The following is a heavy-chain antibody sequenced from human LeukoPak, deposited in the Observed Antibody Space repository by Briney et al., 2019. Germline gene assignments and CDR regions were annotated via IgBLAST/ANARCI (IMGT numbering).Heavy chain of an antibody. Sequence: PETLSLTCTVSGGSISSYYWSWLRQPAGKGLEWIGRIYTSGSTNYNPSLKSRVTMSVDTSKNQFSLKLSSVTAADTAVYYCARDGPYSSSPTQHNWFDPWGQGTLVTVSS. V-gene: IGHV4-4*07. D-gene: IGHD6-6*01. J-gene: IGHJ5*02. CDR2: IYTSGST. CDR1: GGSISSYY. CDR3: ARDGPYSSSPTQHNWFDP.